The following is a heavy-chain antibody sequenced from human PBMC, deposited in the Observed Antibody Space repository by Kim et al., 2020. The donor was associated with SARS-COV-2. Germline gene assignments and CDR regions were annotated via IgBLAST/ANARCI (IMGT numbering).Heavy chain of an antibody. D-gene: IGHD2-15*01. CDR2: T. Sequence: TYYANSVKDRFTISRDNSKNTLYLQMNSLRAEDTAVYYCAKEVEGGDFDYWGQGTLVTVSS. V-gene: IGHV3-23*01. J-gene: IGHJ4*02. CDR3: AKEVEGGDFDY.